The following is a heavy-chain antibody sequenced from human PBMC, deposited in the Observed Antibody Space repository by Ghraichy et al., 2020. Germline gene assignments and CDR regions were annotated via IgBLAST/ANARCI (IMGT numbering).Heavy chain of an antibody. D-gene: IGHD3-22*01. Sequence: SETLSLTCTVSGGSISSYYWSWIRQPAGKGLEWIGRIYTSGSTNYNPSLKSRVTMTVDTSKNQFSLKLSSVTAADTAVYYCASPYVDSSGYYQDAFDIWGQGRMVTVSS. CDR3: ASPYVDSSGYYQDAFDI. CDR2: IYTSGST. V-gene: IGHV4-4*07. J-gene: IGHJ3*02. CDR1: GGSISSYY.